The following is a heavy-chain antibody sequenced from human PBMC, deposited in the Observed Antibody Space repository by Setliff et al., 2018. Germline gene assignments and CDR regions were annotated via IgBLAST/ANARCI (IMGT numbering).Heavy chain of an antibody. D-gene: IGHD3-3*01. V-gene: IGHV1-3*01. CDR2: INAGNGNT. J-gene: IGHJ6*03. CDR3: AREFTRDYNFWSAHRYYMDV. Sequence: ASVKVSCKASGYTFTSYAMHWVRQAPGQRLEWMGWINAGNGNTKYSQKFQGRVTITRDTSASTAYMELSSLRSEDTAVYYCAREFTRDYNFWSAHRYYMDVWGKGTTVTV. CDR1: GYTFTSYA.